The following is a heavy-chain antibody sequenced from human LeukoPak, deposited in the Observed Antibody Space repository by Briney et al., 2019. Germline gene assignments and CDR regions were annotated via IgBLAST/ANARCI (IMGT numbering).Heavy chain of an antibody. CDR3: ARGGSSWPNFDY. CDR2: INPSGGST. D-gene: IGHD6-13*01. J-gene: IGHJ4*02. CDR1: VYTFTSYY. Sequence: ASVRVSCKASVYTFTSYYMHWVRQAPGQGLEWMGIINPSGGSTSYAQKFQGRVTITRDTSTSTVYMELSSLRSEDTAVYYCARGGSSWPNFDYWGQGTLVTVSS. V-gene: IGHV1-46*01.